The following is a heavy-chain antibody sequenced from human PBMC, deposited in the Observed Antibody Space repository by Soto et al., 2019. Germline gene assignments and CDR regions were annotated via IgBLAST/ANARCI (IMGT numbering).Heavy chain of an antibody. D-gene: IGHD1-26*01. Sequence: QMQLVQSGPEMKKPGTSVKVSCKASGFTLTSSAVQWVRQARGQRLERIGWIVVGSGKTNYAQEFQERVTMTSDMATNTAYMKLSSLKSEDTAVYYCAADRGGAYLPTDYGGQGTLVTVSS. J-gene: IGHJ4*02. V-gene: IGHV1-58*03. CDR1: GFTLTSSA. CDR3: AADRGGAYLPTDY. CDR2: IVVGSGKT.